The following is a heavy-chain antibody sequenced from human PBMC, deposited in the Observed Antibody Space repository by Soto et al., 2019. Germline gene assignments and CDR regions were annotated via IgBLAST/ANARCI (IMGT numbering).Heavy chain of an antibody. CDR2: ISSSGSTI. Sequence: GGSLRLSCAASGFTFSDYYMSWIRQAPGKGLEWVSYISSSGSTIYYADTVKGRFTISRDNSKNTLYLQMNSLRAEDAAVYYCAKDGVAVVFGAGQPPDYFDYWGQGTLVTVSS. CDR1: GFTFSDYY. CDR3: AKDGVAVVFGAGQPPDYFDY. V-gene: IGHV3-11*04. D-gene: IGHD6-19*01. J-gene: IGHJ4*02.